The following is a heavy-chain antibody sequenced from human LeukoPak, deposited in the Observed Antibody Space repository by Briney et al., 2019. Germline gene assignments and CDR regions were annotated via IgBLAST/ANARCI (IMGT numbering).Heavy chain of an antibody. J-gene: IGHJ4*02. CDR2: INQDGSEK. D-gene: IGHD1-1*01. Sequence: GGSLRLSCAASGFPFSSYWMSWVRQAPGKGLEWVANINQDGSEKYYADSVKGRFTISRDNAENSLYLQINSLRADDTAVYYCTRYGTLIDPGDYWGQGTLVTVSS. CDR1: GFPFSSYW. V-gene: IGHV3-7*01. CDR3: TRYGTLIDPGDY.